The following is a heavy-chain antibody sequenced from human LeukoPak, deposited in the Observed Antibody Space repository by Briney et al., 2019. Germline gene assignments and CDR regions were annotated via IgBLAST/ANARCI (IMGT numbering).Heavy chain of an antibody. CDR3: AKGITMIVVVITYYYGMDV. CDR2: INQHGSEK. D-gene: IGHD3-22*01. V-gene: IGHV3-7*01. J-gene: IGHJ6*02. Sequence: PGGSLRLSCAASGFTFSNNWMSWVRQAPGKGLEWVANINQHGSEKYYVDSVKGRFTISRDNAKNSLYLQMNSLRAEDTAVYYCAKGITMIVVVITYYYGMDVWGQGTTVTVSS. CDR1: GFTFSNNW.